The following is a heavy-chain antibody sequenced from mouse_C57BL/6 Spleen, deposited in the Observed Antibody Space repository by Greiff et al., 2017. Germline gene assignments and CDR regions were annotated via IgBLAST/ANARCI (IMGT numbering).Heavy chain of an antibody. J-gene: IGHJ3*01. V-gene: IGHV5-9-1*02. Sequence: EVKVEESGEGLVKPGGSLKLSCAASGFTFSSYAMSWVRQTPEKRLEWVAYISSGGDYIYYADTVKGRFTISRDNARNTLYLQMSSLKSEDTAMYYCTRDHYYGSSWFAYWGQGTLVTVSA. CDR2: ISSGGDYI. D-gene: IGHD1-1*01. CDR3: TRDHYYGSSWFAY. CDR1: GFTFSSYA.